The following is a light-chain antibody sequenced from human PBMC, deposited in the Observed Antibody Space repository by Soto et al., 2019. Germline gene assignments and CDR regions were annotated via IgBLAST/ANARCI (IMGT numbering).Light chain of an antibody. CDR3: GSWDSSLSAYV. Sequence: QSLLTRPPSVSAAPGQKVTSSCSGSSSNIGGNSVSWYQQLPGTAPKLLIYDDNKRPSGIPDRFSGSKSGTSATLGITGFQTGDEADYYCGSWDSSLSAYVFGTGTKVTVL. J-gene: IGLJ1*01. V-gene: IGLV1-51*01. CDR1: SSNIGGNS. CDR2: DDN.